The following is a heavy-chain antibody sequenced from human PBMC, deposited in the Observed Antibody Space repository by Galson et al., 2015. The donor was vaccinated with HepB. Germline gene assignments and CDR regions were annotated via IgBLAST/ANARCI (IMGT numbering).Heavy chain of an antibody. Sequence: LRLSCAASGFTFSSYWMSWDRQAPGKGLEWVANIKQDGSEKYYVDSVKGRFTISRDNAKNSLYLQMNSLRAEDTAVYYCARVPEMATISWYYYYGMDVWGQGTTVTVSS. CDR3: ARVPEMATISWYYYYGMDV. J-gene: IGHJ6*02. D-gene: IGHD5-24*01. V-gene: IGHV3-7*03. CDR1: GFTFSSYW. CDR2: IKQDGSEK.